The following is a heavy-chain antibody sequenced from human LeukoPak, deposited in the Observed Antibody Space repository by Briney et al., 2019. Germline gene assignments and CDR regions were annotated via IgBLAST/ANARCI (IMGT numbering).Heavy chain of an antibody. V-gene: IGHV3-23*01. CDR1: GFTFISRA. CDR3: SKLGLRLGGDY. D-gene: IGHD3-16*01. J-gene: IGHJ4*02. Sequence: GGSLRLSCAASGFTFISRAMSWVRQAPGKGLEWVSLISASGGSTYYADSVKGRFTISRDNSKNTLYLQMNSLRAEDTAVYYCSKLGLRLGGDYWGQGTLVTVSS. CDR2: ISASGGST.